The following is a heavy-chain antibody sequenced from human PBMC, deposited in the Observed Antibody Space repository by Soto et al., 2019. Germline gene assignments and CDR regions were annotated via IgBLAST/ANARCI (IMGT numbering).Heavy chain of an antibody. V-gene: IGHV5-10-1*03. Sequence: DVQLVQSGAEVKKPGESLRISCKASGYSFTNYWITWMRQTPGKGLECMGMIDPSDSYSNYSPSFQGHVTMSVDKTISSAYLQFSRLKASDTAMYYCARHRHILSGYSAADNWGQGTQVTVSS. CDR1: GYSFTNYW. J-gene: IGHJ4*02. D-gene: IGHD3-9*01. CDR2: IDPSDSYS. CDR3: ARHRHILSGYSAADN.